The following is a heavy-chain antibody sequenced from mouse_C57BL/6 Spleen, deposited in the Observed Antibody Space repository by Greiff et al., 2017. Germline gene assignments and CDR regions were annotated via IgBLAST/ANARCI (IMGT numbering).Heavy chain of an antibody. V-gene: IGHV5-4*01. Sequence: EVKLQESGGGLVKPGGSLKLSCAASGFTFSSYAMSWVRQTPEKRLEWVATISDGGSYTYYPDNVKGRFTISRDNAKNNLYLQMSHLKSEDTAMYYCARDRVPYDGTYFDYWGQGTTLTVSS. J-gene: IGHJ2*01. D-gene: IGHD2-3*01. CDR3: ARDRVPYDGTYFDY. CDR1: GFTFSSYA. CDR2: ISDGGSYT.